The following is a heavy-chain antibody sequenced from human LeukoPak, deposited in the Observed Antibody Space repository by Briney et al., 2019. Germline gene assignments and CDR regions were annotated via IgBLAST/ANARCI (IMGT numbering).Heavy chain of an antibody. V-gene: IGHV3-11*06. Sequence: GGSLRLSCAASRFTFSDYYMSWIRQAPGKGLEWVSNISSSSSYTNYADSGKGRFTISRDNAKNSLYLQMNSLRAEDTAVYYCARVSGSSGWTYGYYYYYGMDVWGQGTTVTVSS. D-gene: IGHD6-19*01. CDR1: RFTFSDYY. J-gene: IGHJ6*02. CDR3: ARVSGSSGWTYGYYYYYGMDV. CDR2: ISSSSSYT.